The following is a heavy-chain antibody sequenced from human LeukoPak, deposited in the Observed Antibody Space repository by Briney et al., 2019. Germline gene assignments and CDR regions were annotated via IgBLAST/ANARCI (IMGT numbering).Heavy chain of an antibody. CDR1: GFTFSSYS. D-gene: IGHD2-15*01. J-gene: IGHJ4*02. CDR3: ARGLDGGYDY. V-gene: IGHV3-48*01. Sequence: GGSLRLSCAASGFTFSSYSMNWVRQAPGKGLEWLSYISSSSTNILYAESVTGRFTISRDNAKNSLYLQMNSLRAEDTAVYYCARGLDGGYDYWGQGTLVTVSS. CDR2: ISSSSTNI.